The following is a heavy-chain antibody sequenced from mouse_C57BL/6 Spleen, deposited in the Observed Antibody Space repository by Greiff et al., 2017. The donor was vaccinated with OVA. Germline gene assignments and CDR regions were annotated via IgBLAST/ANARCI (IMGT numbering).Heavy chain of an antibody. D-gene: IGHD2-4*01. J-gene: IGHJ2*01. V-gene: IGHV1-55*01. CDR3: ARGLRRTGDYFDY. CDR2: IYPGSGST. CDR1: GYTFTSYW. Sequence: QVQRQQPGAELVKPGASVKMSCKASGYTFTSYWITWVKQRPGQGLEWIGDIYPGSGSTNYNEKFKSKATLTVDTSSSTAYMQLSSLTSEDSAVYYCARGLRRTGDYFDYWGQGTTLTVSS.